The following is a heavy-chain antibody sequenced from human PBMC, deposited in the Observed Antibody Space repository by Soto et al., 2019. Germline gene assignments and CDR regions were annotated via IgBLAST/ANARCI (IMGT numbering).Heavy chain of an antibody. CDR1: GDSISTFY. D-gene: IGHD3-22*01. CDR3: ARGRTVRNYADDSSDYFYFFDY. V-gene: IGHV4-59*01. CDR2: VYYTGST. Sequence: LSLTCTVSGDSISTFYWGWMRQSPGRELEWIGYVYYTGSTNYNPSLKSRVTISVDRSKNQFSLKLTSANAADTAVYYCARGRTVRNYADDSSDYFYFFDYWGQGTQVTVSS. J-gene: IGHJ4*02.